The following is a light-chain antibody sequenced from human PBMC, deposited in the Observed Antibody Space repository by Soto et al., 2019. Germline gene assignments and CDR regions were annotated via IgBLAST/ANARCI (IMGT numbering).Light chain of an antibody. Sequence: EIVLTQSPGTLSVSPGERATVSCKTSQSSGSNFLAWYQQKPGQAPRLLIYASSQRATGIPDRFSGSASGADFTLPIDRLEPEDFAVYYCQLYGNSPPFGQGTRLEIK. CDR2: ASS. CDR3: QLYGNSPP. CDR1: QSSGSNF. J-gene: IGKJ5*01. V-gene: IGKV3-20*01.